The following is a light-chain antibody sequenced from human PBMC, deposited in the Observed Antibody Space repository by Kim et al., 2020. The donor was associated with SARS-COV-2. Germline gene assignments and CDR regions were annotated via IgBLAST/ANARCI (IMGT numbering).Light chain of an antibody. J-gene: IGLJ2*01. Sequence: SSELTQDPAVSVALGQTVTITCQGETVRTYSVSWFQQKAGQSPILLMYANIILPPGIPERFSGSISGARASLAITGALPGDEADYYCNSRGTTGNVVFGG. V-gene: IGLV3-19*01. CDR2: ANI. CDR1: TVRTYS. CDR3: NSRGTTGNVV.